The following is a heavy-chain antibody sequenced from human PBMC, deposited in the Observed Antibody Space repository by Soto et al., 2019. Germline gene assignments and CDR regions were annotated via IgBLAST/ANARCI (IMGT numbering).Heavy chain of an antibody. CDR3: ARAAIHGSSWYFWFDP. J-gene: IGHJ5*02. CDR1: GYTFTNYA. Sequence: SVKVSCKASGYTFTNYAIHWVRQAPGQGLEWMGGIIPLFGTTNYAQKFKGRVTISADESSSTAYMELSSLTSEDAAVYYCARAAIHGSSWYFWFDPWGQGTLVTVSS. D-gene: IGHD6-13*01. CDR2: IIPLFGTT. V-gene: IGHV1-69*13.